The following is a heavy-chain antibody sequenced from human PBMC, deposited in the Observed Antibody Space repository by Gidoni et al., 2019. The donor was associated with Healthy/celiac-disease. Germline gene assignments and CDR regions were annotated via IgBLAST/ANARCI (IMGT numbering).Heavy chain of an antibody. J-gene: IGHJ4*02. CDR3: ARSGWFGESYCDY. CDR2: IYTSGST. D-gene: IGHD3-10*01. Sequence: QVQLQESGPGLVKPSQTLSLTCTVSGGSISSGSYYWSWIRQPAGKGLEWFGRIYTSGSTNYNPSLKSRVTISVDTSKNQFSLKLSSVTAADTAVYYCARSGWFGESYCDYWGQGTLVTVSS. CDR1: GGSISSGSYY. V-gene: IGHV4-61*02.